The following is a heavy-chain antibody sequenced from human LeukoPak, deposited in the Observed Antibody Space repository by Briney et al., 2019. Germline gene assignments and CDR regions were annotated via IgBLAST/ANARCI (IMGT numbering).Heavy chain of an antibody. J-gene: IGHJ4*02. CDR1: GFTFSSYA. Sequence: GGSLRLSCAASGFTFSSYAMSWVRQAPGKGLEWVSAISGSGGSTYYADSVKGRFTISRDNSKNTLYLQMNSLRAEDTAVYYCARGNLLPTVIDYWGQGTLVTVSS. D-gene: IGHD4-17*01. CDR3: ARGNLLPTVIDY. V-gene: IGHV3-23*01. CDR2: ISGSGGST.